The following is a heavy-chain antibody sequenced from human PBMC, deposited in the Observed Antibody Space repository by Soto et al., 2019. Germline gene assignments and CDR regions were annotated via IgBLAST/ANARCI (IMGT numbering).Heavy chain of an antibody. V-gene: IGHV3-33*01. CDR3: AREDYGDSHEY. CDR1: GFTFSNYG. J-gene: IGHJ4*02. Sequence: QVQLVESGGGVVQPGRSLRLSCAASGFTFSNYGMHWVRQAPGKGLEWVAVIWYDGSNKYYADSVKGRFTISRDNSKNTRYLQMNSLRDEDKGVYYCAREDYGDSHEYWGQGTLVTLSS. D-gene: IGHD4-17*01. CDR2: IWYDGSNK.